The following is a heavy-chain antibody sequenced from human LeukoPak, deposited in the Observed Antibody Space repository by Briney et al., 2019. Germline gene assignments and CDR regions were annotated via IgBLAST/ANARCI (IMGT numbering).Heavy chain of an antibody. CDR2: IKPDGSDT. CDR1: GYTFSSYW. CDR3: ARGKYGGYFIDY. J-gene: IGHJ4*02. Sequence: GGSLRLSCAASGYTFSSYWMHWVRQAPGKGLVWVSRIKPDGSDTNYADSVKGRFTISRDNAKNTVYLQMNSLRAEDTAVYYCARGKYGGYFIDYWGQGTLVTVSS. D-gene: IGHD5-12*01. V-gene: IGHV3-74*01.